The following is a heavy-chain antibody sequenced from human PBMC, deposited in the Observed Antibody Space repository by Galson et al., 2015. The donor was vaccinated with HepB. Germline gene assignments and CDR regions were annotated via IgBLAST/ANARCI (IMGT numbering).Heavy chain of an antibody. V-gene: IGHV3-48*03. D-gene: IGHD6-19*01. Sequence: SLRLSCAASGFTFSSYEMNWVRQAPGKGLEWVSYISSSGSTIYYADSVKGRFTISRDNAKNSLYLQMNSLRAEDTAVYYCARGLSRRWLVRRDWFDPWGQGTLVTVSS. CDR1: GFTFSSYE. CDR2: ISSSGSTI. CDR3: ARGLSRRWLVRRDWFDP. J-gene: IGHJ5*02.